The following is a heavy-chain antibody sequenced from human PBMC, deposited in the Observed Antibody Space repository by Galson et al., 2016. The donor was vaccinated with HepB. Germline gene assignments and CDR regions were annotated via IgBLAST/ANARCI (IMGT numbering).Heavy chain of an antibody. CDR2: TYYRSKRYN. CDR3: ARDPGITGAGTGAFDI. CDR1: GDSVSTNSVT. V-gene: IGHV6-1*01. Sequence: CAISGDSVSTNSVTWHWIRQSPSRGLEWLGRTYYRSKRYNDYADFVNSRIAISPDTSKNQFSLQLNSETPEDPAVYYCARDPGITGAGTGAFDIWGQGTMVIVSS. J-gene: IGHJ3*02. D-gene: IGHD6-19*01.